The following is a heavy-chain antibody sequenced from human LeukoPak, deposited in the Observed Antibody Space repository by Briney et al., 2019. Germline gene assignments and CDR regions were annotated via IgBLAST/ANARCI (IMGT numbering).Heavy chain of an antibody. Sequence: SSETLSLTCAVYGGSFSGYYWSWIRQPPGKGLEWIGEINHSGSTNYNPSLKSRVTIPVDTSKNQFSLKLSSVTAADTAVYYCARVVVVPAARIHYYGMDVWGQGTTVTVSS. D-gene: IGHD2-2*01. CDR3: ARVVVVPAARIHYYGMDV. J-gene: IGHJ6*02. CDR2: INHSGST. CDR1: GGSFSGYY. V-gene: IGHV4-34*01.